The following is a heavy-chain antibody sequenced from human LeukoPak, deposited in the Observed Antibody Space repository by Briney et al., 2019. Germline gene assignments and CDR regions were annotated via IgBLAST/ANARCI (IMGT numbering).Heavy chain of an antibody. CDR2: ISGGGSNT. D-gene: IGHD3-16*02. J-gene: IGHJ3*02. V-gene: IGHV3-23*01. CDR1: GFTFSNYA. CDR3: AKAHYDYVWGSYRTPPMGI. Sequence: GGSLRLSCAASGFTFSNYAMNWVRQAPGKGLEWVSSISGGGSNTYYADSVKGRLTISRDNSKNTLYLQMNSLRAEDTAVYYCAKAHYDYVWGSYRTPPMGIWGQGTMVTVSS.